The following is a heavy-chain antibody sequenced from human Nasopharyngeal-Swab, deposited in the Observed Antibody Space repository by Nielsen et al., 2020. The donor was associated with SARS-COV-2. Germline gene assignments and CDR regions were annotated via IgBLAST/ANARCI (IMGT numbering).Heavy chain of an antibody. D-gene: IGHD3-22*01. CDR2: INANSGGI. Sequence: ASVKVSCKASGYTFTAYYMHWVRQAPGQGLEWMGWINANSGGIKYAQKFQGRVTMARDTSITTAYMEMSRLRSDDTAVYYCARSYDSSGYYLDYWGQGTLVTVSS. CDR3: ARSYDSSGYYLDY. V-gene: IGHV1-2*02. CDR1: GYTFTAYY. J-gene: IGHJ4*02.